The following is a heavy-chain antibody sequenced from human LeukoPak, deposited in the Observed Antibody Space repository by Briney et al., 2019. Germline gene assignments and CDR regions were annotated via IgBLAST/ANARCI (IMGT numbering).Heavy chain of an antibody. Sequence: PSETLSLTCTVSGXSISSSSYYWGWIRQPPGKGLEWIGSIYYSGSTYYNPSLKSRVTISVDTSKNQFSLNLSSVTAADTAVYYCARRRGYGMDVWGQGTTVTVSS. CDR3: ARRRGYGMDV. J-gene: IGHJ6*02. CDR1: GXSISSSSYY. V-gene: IGHV4-39*01. CDR2: IYYSGST. D-gene: IGHD3-10*01.